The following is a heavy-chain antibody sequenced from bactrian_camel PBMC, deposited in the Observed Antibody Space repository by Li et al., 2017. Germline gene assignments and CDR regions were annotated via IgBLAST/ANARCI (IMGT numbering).Heavy chain of an antibody. CDR1: GATISYRC. V-gene: IGHV3-2*01. D-gene: IGHD3*01. CDR2: IYSPDT. J-gene: IGHJ4*01. CDR3: ALRSTAFPAICPARPDQYDL. Sequence: HVQLVESGGGSVQTGESLRLSCKASGATISYRCMAWFRQSAGNERETVATIYSPDTFYADSVKGRLTIAQDLAKNTLYLQMISLKPDDTAMYYCALRSTAFPAICPARPDQYDLWGQGTQVT.